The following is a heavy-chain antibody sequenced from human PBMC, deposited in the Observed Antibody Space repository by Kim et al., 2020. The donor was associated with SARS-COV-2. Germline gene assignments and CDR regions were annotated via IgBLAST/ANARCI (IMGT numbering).Heavy chain of an antibody. CDR3: ARSSGMDNWFDP. J-gene: IGHJ5*02. Sequence: SVKVSCKASGGTFSSYSISWVRQAPGQGLEWMGVIIPIFGTANYAQKFQGRVTITADKSTSTAYMKLSSLRSEDTAVYYCARSSGMDNWFDPWGQGTLVTVSS. V-gene: IGHV1-69*06. D-gene: IGHD3-10*01. CDR1: GGTFSSYS. CDR2: IIPIFGTA.